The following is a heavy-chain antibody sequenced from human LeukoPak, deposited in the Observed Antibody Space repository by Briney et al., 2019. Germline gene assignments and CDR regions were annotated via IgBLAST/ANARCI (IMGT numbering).Heavy chain of an antibody. CDR1: GFTFSSYA. D-gene: IGHD3-10*01. CDR3: AKKNGAVSFPNTMVRGLQPDY. Sequence: GGSLRLSCAASGFTFSSYAMSWVRQAPGKGLEWVSAISGSGGSTYYADSVKGRFTVSRDNTKNTLYLQMNSLRAEDTAVYYCAKKNGAVSFPNTMVRGLQPDYWGQRTLVTVSS. CDR2: ISGSGGST. J-gene: IGHJ4*02. V-gene: IGHV3-23*01.